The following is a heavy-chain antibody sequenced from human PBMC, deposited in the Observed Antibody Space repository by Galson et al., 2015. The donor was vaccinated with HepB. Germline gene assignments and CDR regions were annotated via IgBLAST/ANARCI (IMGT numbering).Heavy chain of an antibody. V-gene: IGHV3-73*01. CDR1: AFTFPGPA. D-gene: IGHD2-2*01. CDR3: TRLGDLSGYSSS. Sequence: SLRLSCADPAFTFPGPAIDGARQAHGKGLEGVGLIRSRANSHATAYAASLKGRFTISRDDSQNTAYLHMNNLKTEDTAVYYCTRLGDLSGYSSSWGQGTLVTVSA. CDR2: IRSRANSHAT. J-gene: IGHJ4*02.